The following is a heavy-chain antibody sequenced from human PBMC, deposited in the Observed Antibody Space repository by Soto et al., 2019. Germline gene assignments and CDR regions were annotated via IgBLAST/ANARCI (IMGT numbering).Heavy chain of an antibody. J-gene: IGHJ6*03. CDR2: ISSSSSVI. CDR1: GFILSDCA. D-gene: IGHD7-27*01. V-gene: IGHV3-48*01. CDR3: ARDLSWGSNWYYYRDV. Sequence: EVQLVESGGGLVQPGGSLRLSCATSGFILSDCAMNWVRQAPGKGLGWVSYISSSSSVIDYADSVKGRFAVSRDNARNSLYLQMNSLRAEDTAVYYCARDLSWGSNWYYYRDVWCKGTTVTVSS.